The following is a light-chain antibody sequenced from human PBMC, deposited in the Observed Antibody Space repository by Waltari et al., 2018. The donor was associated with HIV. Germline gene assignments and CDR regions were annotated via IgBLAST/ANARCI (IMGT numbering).Light chain of an antibody. Sequence: QSALTQPASVSGSPGQSITISCTGTSRDVGGYNFVSWYQQHPCKVPKLIIYEVSKRPSGVSKRCSASKSGNTTSLTISGLQAEDEADYYCNSYRSDSTYVFGTGTKVTVL. J-gene: IGLJ1*01. V-gene: IGLV2-14*03. CDR1: SRDVGGYNF. CDR2: EVS. CDR3: NSYRSDSTYV.